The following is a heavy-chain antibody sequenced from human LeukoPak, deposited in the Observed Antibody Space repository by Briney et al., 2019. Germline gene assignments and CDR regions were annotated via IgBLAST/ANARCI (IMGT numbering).Heavy chain of an antibody. CDR2: ISSSSSTI. J-gene: IGHJ6*03. CDR1: GFTFSSYS. Sequence: GGSLRLSCAASGFTFSSYSMNWVRQAPGKGLEWVSYISSSSSTIYYADSVKGRFTISRDNAKNSLYLQMNSLRAEDTAVYYCARSPEIYFMDVWGKGTTVTVSS. CDR3: ARSPEIYFMDV. D-gene: IGHD5-24*01. V-gene: IGHV3-48*01.